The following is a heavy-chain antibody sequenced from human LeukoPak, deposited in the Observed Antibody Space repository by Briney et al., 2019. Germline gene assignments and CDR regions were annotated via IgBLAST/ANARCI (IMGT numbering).Heavy chain of an antibody. Sequence: ASVKVSCKASGYTFTNYAMNWVRQAPGQGLQWMGWINTNTGNPTYAQGFTGRFVFSLDTSVSTAYLQISSLQAEDTAVYYCARDRYSSRWYYFDYWGQGTLLSVSS. CDR2: INTNTGNP. J-gene: IGHJ4*02. CDR1: GYTFTNYA. CDR3: ARDRYSSRWYYFDY. V-gene: IGHV7-4-1*02. D-gene: IGHD6-13*01.